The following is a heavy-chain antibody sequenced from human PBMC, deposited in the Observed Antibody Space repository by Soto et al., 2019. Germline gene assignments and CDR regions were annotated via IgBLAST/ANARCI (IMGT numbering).Heavy chain of an antibody. CDR3: TRERGLTASTLFGY. V-gene: IGHV1-2*02. J-gene: IGHJ4*02. CDR1: GYTFTDYC. CDR2: INPNGGAT. D-gene: IGHD3-10*02. Sequence: QVQLVQSGAEVKKSGASVKVSCKASGYTFTDYCIHWVRQAPGQGLEWMGWINPNGGATNYAQRFQGRVTMTRDTSINTAYMELSGLRSDDTSVYFCTRERGLTASTLFGYWGQGTVVTVS.